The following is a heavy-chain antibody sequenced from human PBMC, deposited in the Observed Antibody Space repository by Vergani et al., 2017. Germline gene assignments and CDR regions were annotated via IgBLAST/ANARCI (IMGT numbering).Heavy chain of an antibody. CDR1: GGSISSYY. D-gene: IGHD5-24*01. V-gene: IGHV4-59*01. J-gene: IGHJ6*03. CDR3: AIVLDGYNSKGVYYDYMDV. Sequence: QVQLQESGPGLVKPSETLSLTCTVSGGSISSYYWSWIRQPPGKGLEWIGYIYYSGSTNYNPSHKSRVTISVDTSKNQFSLKLSSVTAADTAVYYCAIVLDGYNSKGVYYDYMDVWGKGTTVTVSS. CDR2: IYYSGST.